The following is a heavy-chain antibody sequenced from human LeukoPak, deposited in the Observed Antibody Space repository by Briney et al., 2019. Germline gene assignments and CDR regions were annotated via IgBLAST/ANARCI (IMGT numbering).Heavy chain of an antibody. CDR3: AKLVAVTGSDDY. D-gene: IGHD6-19*01. CDR2: ISSSDGST. CDR1: GFTFSTYG. J-gene: IGHJ4*02. V-gene: IGHV3-23*01. Sequence: GGSLRLSCAASGFTFSTYGMSWVRQAPGKGLEWVSAISSSDGSTFYADSVKGRFTISRDNSKNTLFLQMNSLGVDDTAVYYCAKLVAVTGSDDYWGRGTLVTVSS.